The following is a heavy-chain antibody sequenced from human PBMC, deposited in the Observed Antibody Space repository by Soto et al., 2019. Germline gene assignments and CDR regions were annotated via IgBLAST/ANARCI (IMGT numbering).Heavy chain of an antibody. J-gene: IGHJ4*02. D-gene: IGHD6-13*01. Sequence: PGGSLRLSCAASGFPFSSYAMSWVRQAPGKGLEWVSAISGSGGSTYYADSVKGRFTISRDNSKNTLYLQMNSLRAEDTAVYYCAKAPYSSSWYDYFDYWGQGTLVTVSS. CDR2: ISGSGGST. V-gene: IGHV3-23*01. CDR1: GFPFSSYA. CDR3: AKAPYSSSWYDYFDY.